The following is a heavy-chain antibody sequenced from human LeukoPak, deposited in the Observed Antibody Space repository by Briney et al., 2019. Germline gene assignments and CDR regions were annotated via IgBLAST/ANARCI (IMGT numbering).Heavy chain of an antibody. V-gene: IGHV3-23*01. D-gene: IGHD1-26*01. Sequence: GGSLRLSCAASGFTFSSYAMIWVRQAPGKGLEWVSALSGSGGSTYYADSVKGRFTISRDKSKNTLYLQMNNLRAEDTAVYYCTKGDSGSSLHYFDYWGQGSLVTVSS. CDR3: TKGDSGSSLHYFDY. CDR1: GFTFSSYA. CDR2: LSGSGGST. J-gene: IGHJ4*02.